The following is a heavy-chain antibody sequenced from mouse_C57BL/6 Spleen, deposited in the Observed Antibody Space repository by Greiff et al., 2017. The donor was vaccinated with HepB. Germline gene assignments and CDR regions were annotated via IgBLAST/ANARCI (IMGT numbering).Heavy chain of an antibody. CDR2: INPSSGYT. D-gene: IGHD1-1*01. CDR3: ARGATVVAYYFDY. CDR1: GYTFTSYT. Sequence: QVQLKESGAELARPGASVKMSCKASGYTFTSYTMHWVKQRPGQGLEWIGYINPSSGYTKYNQKFKDKATLTADKSSSTAYMQLSSLTSEDSAVYYCARGATVVAYYFDYGGQGTTLTVSS. V-gene: IGHV1-4*01. J-gene: IGHJ2*01.